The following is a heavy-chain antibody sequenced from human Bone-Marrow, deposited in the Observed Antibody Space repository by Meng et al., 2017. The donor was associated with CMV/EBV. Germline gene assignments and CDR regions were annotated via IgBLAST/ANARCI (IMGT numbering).Heavy chain of an antibody. Sequence: QVQLVQSGAEVKKPGGSVKVSYQASGGTFSSYTISWVRQAPGQGLEWMGRIIPILGIANYAQKFQGRVTITADKSTSTAYMELSSLRSEDTAVYYCAREDSSGYSYYFDYWGQGTLVTVSS. CDR1: GGTFSSYT. CDR2: IIPILGIA. J-gene: IGHJ4*02. D-gene: IGHD3-22*01. V-gene: IGHV1-69*04. CDR3: AREDSSGYSYYFDY.